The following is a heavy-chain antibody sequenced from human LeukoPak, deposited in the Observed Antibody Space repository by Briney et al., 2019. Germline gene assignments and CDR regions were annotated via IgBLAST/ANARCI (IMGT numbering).Heavy chain of an antibody. D-gene: IGHD2-2*01. V-gene: IGHV4-34*01. Sequence: SETLSLTCAVYGGSFSGYYWSWIRQPPGKGLEWIGEINHSGSTNYNPSLKSRVTISVDTSKNQFSLKLSSVTAADTAVYYCARGARYCTSTSCQVRYYMDVWGKGTTVTISS. CDR3: ARGARYCTSTSCQVRYYMDV. CDR2: INHSGST. CDR1: GGSFSGYY. J-gene: IGHJ6*03.